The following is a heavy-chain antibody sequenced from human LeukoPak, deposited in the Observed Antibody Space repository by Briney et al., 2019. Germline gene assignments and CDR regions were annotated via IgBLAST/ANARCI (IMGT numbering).Heavy chain of an antibody. CDR2: IYYSGST. V-gene: IGHV4-59*01. Sequence: SETLSLTCTVSGGSISSYYWSWIRQPPGKGLEWIGYIYYSGSTNYNPSLKSRVTISVDTSKNQFFLKLSSVTAADTAVYYCARGAAGGYCSSTSCYNWFDPWGQGTLVTVSS. J-gene: IGHJ5*02. D-gene: IGHD2-2*01. CDR1: GGSISSYY. CDR3: ARGAAGGYCSSTSCYNWFDP.